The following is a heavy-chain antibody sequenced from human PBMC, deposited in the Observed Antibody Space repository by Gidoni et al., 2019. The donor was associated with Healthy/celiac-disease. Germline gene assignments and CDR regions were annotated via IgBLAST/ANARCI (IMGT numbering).Heavy chain of an antibody. V-gene: IGHV4-38-2*01. CDR3: ARVARLGELSLSRPIWANYYYYGMDV. J-gene: IGHJ6*02. Sequence: QVQLQESGPGLVKPSETLSLTCAVSGYSISSGYYWGWIRQPPGKGLEWIWSIYHSVSTYYNPSLKSRVTISVDTSKNQFSLKLSSVTAADTAVYYCARVARLGELSLSRPIWANYYYYGMDVWGQGTTVTVSS. D-gene: IGHD3-16*02. CDR2: IYHSVST. CDR1: GYSISSGYY.